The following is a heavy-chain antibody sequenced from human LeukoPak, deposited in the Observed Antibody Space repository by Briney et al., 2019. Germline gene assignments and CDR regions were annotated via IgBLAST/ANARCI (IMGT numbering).Heavy chain of an antibody. Sequence: ASVTVSCKASGYTFTSYGISWVRQAPGQGLEWMGWISAYNGNTNYAQKLQGRVTMTTDTSTSTAYMELRSLRSDDTAVYYCARDLARYSGSPYYFDYWSQGTLVTVSS. CDR3: ARDLARYSGSPYYFDY. D-gene: IGHD1-26*01. J-gene: IGHJ4*02. V-gene: IGHV1-18*01. CDR2: ISAYNGNT. CDR1: GYTFTSYG.